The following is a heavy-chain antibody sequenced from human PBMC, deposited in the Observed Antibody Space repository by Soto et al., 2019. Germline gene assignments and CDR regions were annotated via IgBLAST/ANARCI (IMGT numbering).Heavy chain of an antibody. D-gene: IGHD3-16*01. CDR3: AKDKRITFL. CDR2: ISGSGGST. V-gene: IGHV3-23*01. Sequence: GGSLRLSCAASGFTFSSYAMSWVRQAPGKGLEWVSAISGSGGSTYYADSVKGRFTISRDNSKNTLYLQIDTLRVEDTAVYYCAKDKRITFLGGQGTLVTVSS. CDR1: GFTFSSYA. J-gene: IGHJ4*02.